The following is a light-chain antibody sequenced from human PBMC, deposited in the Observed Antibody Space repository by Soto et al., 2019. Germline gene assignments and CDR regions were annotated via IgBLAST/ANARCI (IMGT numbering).Light chain of an antibody. CDR2: GAS. CDR3: QQYGSSIMYT. CDR1: QSLTRNY. V-gene: IGKV3-20*01. J-gene: IGKJ2*01. Sequence: DIVLTQSPGTLSLSPGERATLSCRASQSLTRNYLAWYQQKPGQAPRLLFFGASTRATGIPDRFSGSGSGKDLVLTISKLEPEDFAVYYCQQYGSSIMYTFGQGTKLEIK.